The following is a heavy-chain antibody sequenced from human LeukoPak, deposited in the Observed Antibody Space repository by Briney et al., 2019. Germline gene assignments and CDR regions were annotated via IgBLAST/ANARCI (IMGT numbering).Heavy chain of an antibody. CDR1: GFTFSSYG. Sequence: QPGGSLRLSCSASGFTFSSYGMHWVRQAPGKGLEWVAVISYDGSNKYYADSVKGRYTISRDSSKRTLSLQMDSLRFEDTAVYYCANAVMEVADTGPSHWGQGTLVTVSS. V-gene: IGHV3-30*18. CDR2: ISYDGSNK. D-gene: IGHD6-19*01. CDR3: ANAVMEVADTGPSH. J-gene: IGHJ4*02.